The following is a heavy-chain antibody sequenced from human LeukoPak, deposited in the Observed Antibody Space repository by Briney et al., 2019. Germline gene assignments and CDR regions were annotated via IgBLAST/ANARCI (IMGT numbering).Heavy chain of an antibody. Sequence: ASVKVSCKASGYTFTSYGTSWVRQAPGQGLEWMGWISAYNGNTNYAQKLQGRVTMTTDTSTSTAYMELRSLRSDDTAVYYCARGQWIQLWFGHDYWGQGTLVTVSS. V-gene: IGHV1-18*01. J-gene: IGHJ4*02. CDR3: ARGQWIQLWFGHDY. CDR1: GYTFTSYG. D-gene: IGHD5-18*01. CDR2: ISAYNGNT.